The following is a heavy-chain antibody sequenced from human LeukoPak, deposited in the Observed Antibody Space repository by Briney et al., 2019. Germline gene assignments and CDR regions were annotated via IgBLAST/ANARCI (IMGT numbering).Heavy chain of an antibody. D-gene: IGHD6-13*01. Sequence: PGGSLRLSCAASGFTFSSYSMNWVRQAPGKGLEWVSSISSSSSYIYYVDSVKGRFTISRDNAKNSLYLQMNSLRAEDTAVYYCARGQLVPVYWGQGTLVTVSS. J-gene: IGHJ4*02. CDR1: GFTFSSYS. CDR3: ARGQLVPVY. V-gene: IGHV3-21*01. CDR2: ISSSSSYI.